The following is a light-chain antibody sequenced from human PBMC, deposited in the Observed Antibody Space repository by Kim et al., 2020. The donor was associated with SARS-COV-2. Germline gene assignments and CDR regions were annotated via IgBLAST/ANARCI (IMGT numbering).Light chain of an antibody. J-gene: IGKJ4*01. CDR3: QQYFTYPVT. Sequence: ASTGVKVTITCRASQGVSSYLAWYQQKPGKAPKLLIYAASTLETGIPSRFSGSGSGTDFTLTISCLQSEDFATYYCQQYFTYPVTFGGGTKVDIK. V-gene: IGKV1-8*01. CDR2: AAS. CDR1: QGVSSY.